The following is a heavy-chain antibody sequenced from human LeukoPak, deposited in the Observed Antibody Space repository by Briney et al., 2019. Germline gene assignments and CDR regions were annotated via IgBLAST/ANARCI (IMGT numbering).Heavy chain of an antibody. CDR2: IYPGDSDT. J-gene: IGHJ3*02. CDR3: ARRWITMSPHDAFDI. D-gene: IGHD3-22*01. V-gene: IGHV5-51*01. CDR1: GYSFTTYW. Sequence: KFGESLKISCKGSGYSFTTYWIGWVRQMPGKGLEWMGIIYPGDSDTRYSPSFQGQVTISADKSISTAYLQWSSLKASDTAMYYCARRWITMSPHDAFDIWGQGTMVTVSS.